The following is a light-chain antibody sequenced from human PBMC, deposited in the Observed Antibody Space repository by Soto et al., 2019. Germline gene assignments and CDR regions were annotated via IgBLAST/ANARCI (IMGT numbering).Light chain of an antibody. J-gene: IGKJ3*01. V-gene: IGKV1-27*01. Sequence: DIQMTQSPSSLSASVGDRVTITCRASQGISNFLAWYQQKPGKVPKLLIYAASTLQSGVPSRFSGSGSGTDLTLTTSSLQPEDVATYYCQKYNSAPPFTFGPGTKVDIK. CDR1: QGISNF. CDR3: QKYNSAPPFT. CDR2: AAS.